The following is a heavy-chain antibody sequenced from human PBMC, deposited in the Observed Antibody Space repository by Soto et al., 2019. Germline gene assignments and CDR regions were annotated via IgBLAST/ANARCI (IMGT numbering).Heavy chain of an antibody. CDR3: ACTTDSDDKDGPEY. Sequence: LPLTRFITSASIRTGCCILFPQPKKKGLEWIGYISYSGYTNYKPSLKSRLTMSVDMAKNQFSLKLNSLTAADTAVYYCACTTDSDDKDGPEY. CDR2: ISYSGYT. V-gene: IGHV4-59*01. J-gene: IGHJ1*01. CDR1: SASIRTGC. D-gene: IGHD2-8*01.